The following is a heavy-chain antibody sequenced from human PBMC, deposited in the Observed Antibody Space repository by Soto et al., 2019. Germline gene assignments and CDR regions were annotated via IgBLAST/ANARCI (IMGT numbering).Heavy chain of an antibody. J-gene: IGHJ4*02. Sequence: QVQLVQTGAEVKKPGSSVKVSCKAAGGTFSSYAISWVRQAPGQGLEWMGGIIPIFGTANYAQKFQGRVTITADDSTSTAYMERSSLRSADTAVYYGARGYSSGWYSKLWGQGTLVTVSS. D-gene: IGHD6-19*01. CDR2: IIPIFGTA. CDR1: GGTFSSYA. CDR3: ARGYSSGWYSKL. V-gene: IGHV1-69*12.